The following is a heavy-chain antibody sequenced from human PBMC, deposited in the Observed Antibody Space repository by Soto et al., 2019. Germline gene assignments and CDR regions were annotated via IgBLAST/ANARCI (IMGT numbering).Heavy chain of an antibody. CDR3: AKPEYSGYDYSFDY. CDR1: GFTFSSYA. J-gene: IGHJ4*02. CDR2: ISGSGGST. D-gene: IGHD5-12*01. Sequence: GGSLRLSCAASGFTFSSYAMSWVRQAPGKGLEWVSAISGSGGSTYYADSVKGRFTISRDNSKNTLYLQMNSLRAEDTAVYYCAKPEYSGYDYSFDYWGQGTLVPVSP. V-gene: IGHV3-23*01.